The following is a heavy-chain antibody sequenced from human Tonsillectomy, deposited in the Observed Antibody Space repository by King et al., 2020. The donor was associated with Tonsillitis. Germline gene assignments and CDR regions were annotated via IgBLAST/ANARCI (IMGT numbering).Heavy chain of an antibody. CDR2: ISDTGDNT. CDR1: GFTFRNYA. D-gene: IGHD3-16*02. V-gene: IGHV3-23*04. Sequence: VQLVESGGGLIQPGGSLRLSCTASGFTFRNYAMSWVRQAPGKGLECVSVISDTGDNTHYAHSVKGRFDISRDNSKNTMYLKINSLITEDTDVYYCEKDGVPSQTFTFGGVIGFFDYLGQGTLVTVSS. J-gene: IGHJ4*02. CDR3: EKDGVPSQTFTFGGVIGFFDY.